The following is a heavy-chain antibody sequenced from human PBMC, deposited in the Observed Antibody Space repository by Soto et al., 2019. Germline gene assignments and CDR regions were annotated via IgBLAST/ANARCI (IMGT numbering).Heavy chain of an antibody. J-gene: IGHJ4*02. Sequence: EVQLVESGGGLVEPGGSLRLSCAASGFTLSSYWMHWVRQVPGKGLMWVSRINVDGSRTNYADSVKGRFTISRDNAKNTLYLQMNILRGEDTAVYYCGRDLGNYDRYYLAYWGQGTLVTVSS. V-gene: IGHV3-74*01. D-gene: IGHD1-7*01. CDR1: GFTLSSYW. CDR2: INVDGSRT. CDR3: GRDLGNYDRYYLAY.